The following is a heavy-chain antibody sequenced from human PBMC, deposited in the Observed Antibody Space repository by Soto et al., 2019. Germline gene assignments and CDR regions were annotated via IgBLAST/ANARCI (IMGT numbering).Heavy chain of an antibody. J-gene: IGHJ4*02. CDR1: GYTITDLS. Sequence: GASVKVSCKVSGYTITDLSMHWVRQAPGKGLEWMGGFDPEDGETIYAQKFQGRVTMTEDTSTDTAYMELSSLRSEDTAVYYCATVLAKEYYFWSRHYPIFDDWGQGTRVTVTS. CDR2: FDPEDGET. CDR3: ATVLAKEYYFWSRHYPIFDD. D-gene: IGHD3-3*01. V-gene: IGHV1-24*01.